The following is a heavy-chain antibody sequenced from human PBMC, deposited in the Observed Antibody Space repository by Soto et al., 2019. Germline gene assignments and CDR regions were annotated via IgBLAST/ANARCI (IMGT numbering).Heavy chain of an antibody. Sequence: QLQLQESGPGLVKPSETLSLTCTVSGGSISSSSYYWGWIRQPPGKGLEWIGSIYYSGSTYYNPSLKSRVTISVDTSKNQFSLKLSSVTAADTAVYYCARHFPSRNDAFDIWGQGTMVTVSS. J-gene: IGHJ3*02. CDR3: ARHFPSRNDAFDI. CDR1: GGSISSSSYY. V-gene: IGHV4-39*01. CDR2: IYYSGST.